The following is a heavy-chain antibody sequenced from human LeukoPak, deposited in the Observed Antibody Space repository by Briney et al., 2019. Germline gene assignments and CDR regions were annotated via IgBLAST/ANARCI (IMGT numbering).Heavy chain of an antibody. CDR3: AREGSAAADDY. J-gene: IGHJ4*02. V-gene: IGHV1-69*04. Sequence: SVKVSCKASGGTFSSYAMSWVRQAPGQGLEWMGRIIPILGIANYAQKFQGRVTITADKSTSTAYMELSSLRSEDTAVYYCAREGSAAADDYWGQGTLVTVSS. CDR1: GGTFSSYA. D-gene: IGHD6-13*01. CDR2: IIPILGIA.